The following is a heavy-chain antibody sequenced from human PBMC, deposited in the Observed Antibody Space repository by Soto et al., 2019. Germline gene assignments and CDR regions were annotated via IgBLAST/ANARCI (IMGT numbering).Heavy chain of an antibody. CDR2: LSAYNGNT. Sequence: ASEKVSVKASGYPFTSYGISCLREAPGQALEWMGWLSAYNGNTKYAQKFQGRVTMTTDISTSTAYMELSSLRSEDTAVYYCARDTGDGTFDFWGQGTLVTVSS. CDR1: GYPFTSYG. J-gene: IGHJ4*02. CDR3: ARDTGDGTFDF. V-gene: IGHV1-18*01. D-gene: IGHD7-27*01.